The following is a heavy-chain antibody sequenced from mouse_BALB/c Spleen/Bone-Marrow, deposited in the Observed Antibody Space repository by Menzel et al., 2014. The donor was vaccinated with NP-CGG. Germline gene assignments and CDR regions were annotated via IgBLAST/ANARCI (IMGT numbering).Heavy chain of an antibody. CDR3: ARPPYCYGSSYDAVDY. CDR1: GYTFTSYW. D-gene: IGHD1-1*01. Sequence: QVQLQQPGAELAKPGASVKMSCKASGYTFTSYWMHWVKQWPGQGLEWIGYINPSTGYTEYNQKFKDKATLTADKSSSTAYMQLSSQTSEDSAVYYCARPPYCYGSSYDAVDYWGQGTPVTVSS. J-gene: IGHJ4*01. CDR2: INPSTGYT. V-gene: IGHV1-7*01.